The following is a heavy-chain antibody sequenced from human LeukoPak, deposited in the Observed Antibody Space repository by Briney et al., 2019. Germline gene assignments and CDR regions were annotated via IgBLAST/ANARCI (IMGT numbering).Heavy chain of an antibody. D-gene: IGHD5/OR15-5a*01. Sequence: SVKVSCKASGGTFSSYAISWVRQAPGQGLEWMGGIIPIFGTANYAQKFQGRVTITADESTSTAYMELSSLRSEDTAVYYCARVVSPENWFDTWGQGTLVTVSS. V-gene: IGHV1-69*13. CDR1: GGTFSSYA. J-gene: IGHJ5*02. CDR3: ARVVSPENWFDT. CDR2: IIPIFGTA.